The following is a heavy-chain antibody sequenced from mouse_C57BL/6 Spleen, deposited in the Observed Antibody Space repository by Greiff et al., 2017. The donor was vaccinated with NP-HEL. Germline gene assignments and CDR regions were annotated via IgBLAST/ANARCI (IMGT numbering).Heavy chain of an antibody. V-gene: IGHV1-18*01. J-gene: IGHJ1*03. CDR3: ARKVRYYGSSPGYFDV. D-gene: IGHD1-1*01. Sequence: EVQLQQSGPELVKPGASVKIPCKASGYTFTDYNMDWVKQSHGKSLEWIGDINPNNGGTIYNQKFKGKATLTVDKSSSTAYMELRSLTSEDTAVYYCARKVRYYGSSPGYFDVWGTGTTVTVSS. CDR1: GYTFTDYN. CDR2: INPNNGGT.